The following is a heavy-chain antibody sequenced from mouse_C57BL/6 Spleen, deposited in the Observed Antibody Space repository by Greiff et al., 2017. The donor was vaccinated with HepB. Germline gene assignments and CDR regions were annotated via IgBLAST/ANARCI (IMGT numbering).Heavy chain of an antibody. CDR1: GYTFTDYE. V-gene: IGHV1-15*01. CDR2: IDPETGGT. J-gene: IGHJ4*01. Sequence: QVQLQQSGAELVRPGASVTLSCKASGYTFTDYEMHWVKQTPVHGLEWIGAIDPETGGTAYNQKFKGKAILTADKSSSTAYMELRSLTSEDSAVYYCTSYYGSSYSYAMDYWGQGTSVTVSS. D-gene: IGHD1-1*01. CDR3: TSYYGSSYSYAMDY.